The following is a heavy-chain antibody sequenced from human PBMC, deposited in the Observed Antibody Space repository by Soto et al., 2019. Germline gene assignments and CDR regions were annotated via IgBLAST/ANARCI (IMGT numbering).Heavy chain of an antibody. CDR1: GGSISSYY. J-gene: IGHJ5*02. CDR2: IYYSGST. V-gene: IGHV4-59*01. D-gene: IGHD2-2*01. Sequence: SETLSLTCTVSGGSISSYYWSWIRQPPGKGLEWIGYIYYSGSTNYNPSLKSRVTISVDTSKNQFSMKLSSVTAADTAVYYCSCDATQLYCSSTSCYVGWFDPWGQGTLVTVSS. CDR3: SCDATQLYCSSTSCYVGWFDP.